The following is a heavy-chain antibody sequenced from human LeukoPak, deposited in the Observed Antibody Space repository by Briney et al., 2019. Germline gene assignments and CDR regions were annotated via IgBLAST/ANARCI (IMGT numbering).Heavy chain of an antibody. J-gene: IGHJ4*02. V-gene: IGHV4-4*02. CDR2: IYHSGST. CDR1: GGSISSSNW. D-gene: IGHD6-13*01. CDR3: ARGDSSRDAYFDY. Sequence: PSESLSLTCAVSGGSISSSNWWSWVRQPPGKGLEWIGEIYHSGSTNYNPSLKSRVTISVDKSKNQFSLKLGSVTAADTAVYYCARGDSSRDAYFDYWGQGTLVTVSS.